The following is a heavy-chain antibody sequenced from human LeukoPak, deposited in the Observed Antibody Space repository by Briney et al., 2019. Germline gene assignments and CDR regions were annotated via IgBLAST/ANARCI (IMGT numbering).Heavy chain of an antibody. CDR2: IFNSGNT. J-gene: IGHJ4*02. Sequence: KPSETLSLTCTVSGGSISSSKYYWGWIRQPPGKGLEWIGTIFNSGNTHYNPSLKSRVTISVDTSKNQFSLKLSSVTAADPAVYYFAVHGSGYGGNTFFDYSGQGTLVSVSS. CDR3: AVHGSGYGGNTFFDY. V-gene: IGHV4-39*01. D-gene: IGHD4-23*01. CDR1: GGSISSSKYY.